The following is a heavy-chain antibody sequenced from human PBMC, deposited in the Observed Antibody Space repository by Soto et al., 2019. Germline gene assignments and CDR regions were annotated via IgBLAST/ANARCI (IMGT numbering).Heavy chain of an antibody. V-gene: IGHV3-48*02. D-gene: IGHD3-22*01. CDR1: GFTFSSYS. CDR2: TSSSSSTI. CDR3: ARSQAPYYYVSSAKDPRYYYYGMEV. Sequence: GGSLSLSCAASGFTFSSYSMNWVRQVPGKGLEWVSYTSSSSSTIYYTDSVKGRFTTSRDNAKNSLYLQMNSLRDEDTAMYFFARSQAPYYYVSSAKDPRYYYYGMEVWGQGTTVTVSS. J-gene: IGHJ6*02.